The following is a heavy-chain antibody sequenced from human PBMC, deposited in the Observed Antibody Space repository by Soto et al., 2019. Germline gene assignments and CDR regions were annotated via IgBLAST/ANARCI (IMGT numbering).Heavy chain of an antibody. CDR3: ATTPGLECSGGSCYSNY. V-gene: IGHV1-69*06. D-gene: IGHD2-15*01. Sequence: QVQLVQSGAEVKKPGSSVKVSCKASGGTFSSYAISWVRQAPGQGLEWMGGIIPIFGTANYAQKFQGRVTTTADKSTRTAYMELSSLRSEDTAVYYCATTPGLECSGGSCYSNYWGQGTLVTVSS. CDR1: GGTFSSYA. CDR2: IIPIFGTA. J-gene: IGHJ4*02.